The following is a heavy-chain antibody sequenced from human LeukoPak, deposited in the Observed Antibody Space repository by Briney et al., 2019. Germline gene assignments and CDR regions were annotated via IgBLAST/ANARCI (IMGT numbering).Heavy chain of an antibody. CDR2: ISSSSSTR. Sequence: QPGGSLRLSCAASGFTFSSYSMNWVRQAPGKGLEWVSYISSSSSTRYYADSVKGRFTISRDNDKNSLYLQMNSLRAEDTAVYYCARDRDPLVRCDYWGQGTLVTVSS. D-gene: IGHD3-10*01. CDR3: ARDRDPLVRCDY. CDR1: GFTFSSYS. J-gene: IGHJ4*02. V-gene: IGHV3-48*04.